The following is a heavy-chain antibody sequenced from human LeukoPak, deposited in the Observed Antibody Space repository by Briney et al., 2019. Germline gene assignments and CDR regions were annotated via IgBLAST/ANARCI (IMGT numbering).Heavy chain of an antibody. D-gene: IGHD3-10*01. CDR3: ARQAGGDWFDP. Sequence: SETLSLTCTVSGGSISSYYWSWIRQPPGKGLEWIGYIYYSGSTNYNPSLKSRVTISVDTSKNRFSLKLSSVTAADTAVYYCARQAGGDWFDPWGQGTLVTVSS. CDR2: IYYSGST. J-gene: IGHJ5*02. V-gene: IGHV4-59*08. CDR1: GGSISSYY.